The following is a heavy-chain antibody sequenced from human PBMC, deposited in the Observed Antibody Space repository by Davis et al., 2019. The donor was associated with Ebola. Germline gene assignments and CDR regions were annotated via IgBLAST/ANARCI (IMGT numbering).Heavy chain of an antibody. CDR2: ISYDGSNK. CDR1: GFTFSSYG. J-gene: IGHJ4*02. CDR3: AREGTITMIVVVAPTGLDY. V-gene: IGHV3-33*05. Sequence: GGSLRLSCAASGFTFSSYGMHWVRQAPGKGLEWVAFISYDGSNKQYADSVKGRFTISRDNSKNTLYLQKNSLRVEDTAVYYCAREGTITMIVVVAPTGLDYWGQGTLVTVSS. D-gene: IGHD3-22*01.